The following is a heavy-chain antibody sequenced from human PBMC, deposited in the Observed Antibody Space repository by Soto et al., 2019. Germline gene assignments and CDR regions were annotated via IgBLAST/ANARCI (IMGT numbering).Heavy chain of an antibody. D-gene: IGHD3-10*01. V-gene: IGHV3-74*01. CDR3: ARGPVRDHYFGDH. CDR1: GFTCSSYW. Sequence: EVQLVESGGDLVQSGGSLRLSCVASGFTCSSYWMHWVRQVPGKGLVWVSRISSDGSSTSYADSVRGRFIISRVNAKNTLYLQVNSLRADDTDVYYCARGPVRDHYFGDHWGQGALVAVSS. CDR2: ISSDGSST. J-gene: IGHJ4*02.